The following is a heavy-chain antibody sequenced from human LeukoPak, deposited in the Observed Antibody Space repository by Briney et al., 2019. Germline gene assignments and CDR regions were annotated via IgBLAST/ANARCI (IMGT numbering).Heavy chain of an antibody. V-gene: IGHV3-7*03. J-gene: IGHJ3*01. D-gene: IGHD6-6*01. CDR1: GFTFSGFW. Sequence: GGPLRLSCAVSGFTFSGFWMSWSRQAPGKGLEWVASINSDGSEGYYADVVKGRFTISRDNAKNSLYLQINSLRAEDTAVYYCARSSYSSSSSVWGQGTMVTVSS. CDR2: INSDGSEG. CDR3: ARSSYSSSSSV.